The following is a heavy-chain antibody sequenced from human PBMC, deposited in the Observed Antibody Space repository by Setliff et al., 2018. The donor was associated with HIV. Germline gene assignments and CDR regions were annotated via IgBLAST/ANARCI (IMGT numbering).Heavy chain of an antibody. CDR3: ARDDYFQH. V-gene: IGHV3-74*01. Sequence: GGSLRLSCAASGFTFSRYWMHWVRQAPGQGLVWVSGINNDTTTTTYADSVKGRFSISRDNAKNTLYLQMNGLRGDDTAVYYRARDDYFQHWGQGTQVTVSS. CDR1: GFTFSRYW. CDR2: INNDTTTT. J-gene: IGHJ1*01.